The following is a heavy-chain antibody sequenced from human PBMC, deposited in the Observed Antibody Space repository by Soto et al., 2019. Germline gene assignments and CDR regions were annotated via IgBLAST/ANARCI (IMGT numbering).Heavy chain of an antibody. CDR2: ISAYNGNT. CDR3: ARREYYDILTGYDY. CDR1: GYTFTSYG. J-gene: IGHJ4*02. D-gene: IGHD3-9*01. V-gene: IGHV1-18*01. Sequence: GTSVKVSCKASGYTFTSYGISWVRQAPGQGLEWMGWISAYNGNTNYAQKLQGRVTMTTDTSTSTAYMELRSLRSDDTAVYYCARREYYDILTGYDYWGQGTLVTVSS.